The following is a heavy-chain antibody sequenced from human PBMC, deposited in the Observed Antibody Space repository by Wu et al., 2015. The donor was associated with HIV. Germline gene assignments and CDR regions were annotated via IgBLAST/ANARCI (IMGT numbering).Heavy chain of an antibody. CDR2: INPNSGGT. Sequence: QVYLVQSGAEVKKPGASVKISCKASGYVFTRHWMHWARQAPGQGLEWMGWINPNSGGTNYAQKFQGRVTMTRDTSISTAYMELSRLRSDDTAVYYCARAPYCSSTSCYYADLDYWGQGTLVTVSS. D-gene: IGHD2-2*01. CDR3: ARAPYCSSTSCYYADLDY. V-gene: IGHV1-2*02. CDR1: GYVFTRHW. J-gene: IGHJ4*02.